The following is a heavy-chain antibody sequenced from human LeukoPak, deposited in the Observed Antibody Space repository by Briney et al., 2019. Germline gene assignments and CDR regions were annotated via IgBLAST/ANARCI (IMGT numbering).Heavy chain of an antibody. CDR1: GLIFRNYA. D-gene: IGHD4-11*01. CDR2: ISGDGTET. Sequence: GGPLRLSCTASGLIFRNYAMTWVRQAPRKGLEWVSTISGDGTETFYADSVKGRFTISRDNSKNTHYLQMSSLRAEDTGIYYCAKGGHYSFFDYWGQGTLVTVSS. J-gene: IGHJ4*02. CDR3: AKGGHYSFFDY. V-gene: IGHV3-23*01.